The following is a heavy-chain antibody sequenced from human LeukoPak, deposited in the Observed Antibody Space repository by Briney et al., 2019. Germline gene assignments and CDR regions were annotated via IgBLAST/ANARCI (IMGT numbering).Heavy chain of an antibody. J-gene: IGHJ3*02. D-gene: IGHD2-2*02. Sequence: PSETLSLTCTVSGGSISSYYWSWIRQPPGKGLEWIGYIYYSGSTNYNPSLKSRVTISVDTSKNQFSLKLSSVTAADTAVYYCARAEPILADIGDAFDIWGQGTMVTVSS. V-gene: IGHV4-59*01. CDR3: ARAEPILADIGDAFDI. CDR2: IYYSGST. CDR1: GGSISSYY.